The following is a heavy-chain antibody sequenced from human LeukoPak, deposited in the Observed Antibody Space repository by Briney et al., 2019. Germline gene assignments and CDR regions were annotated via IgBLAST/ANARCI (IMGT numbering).Heavy chain of an antibody. Sequence: GGSLRLSCAASGFTFSSYWMHWVRHAPGTGPVWVSRISHDGTRTIYADSVKGRFTIPRDNAKNTLYLQMNSLRAEDTAVYYCARDGERSTIFGVALDAFDIWGQGTMVTVSS. D-gene: IGHD3-3*01. V-gene: IGHV3-74*01. CDR3: ARDGERSTIFGVALDAFDI. J-gene: IGHJ3*02. CDR1: GFTFSSYW. CDR2: ISHDGTRT.